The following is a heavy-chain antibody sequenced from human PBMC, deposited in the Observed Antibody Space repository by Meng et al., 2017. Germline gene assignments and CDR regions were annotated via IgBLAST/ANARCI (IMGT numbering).Heavy chain of an antibody. CDR3: ARDGPLTYSSVWYLNYYYYYGMDV. Sequence: SQTLSLTCVVSGGSFSDYYWSWIRQPPGKGLEWIGRIYYSGSTYYNPSLKSRVTISVDTSKNQFSLKLSSVTAADTAVYYCARDGPLTYSSVWYLNYYYYYGMDVWGQGTTVTVSS. V-gene: IGHV4-34*01. D-gene: IGHD6-19*01. J-gene: IGHJ6*02. CDR1: GGSFSDYY. CDR2: IYYSGST.